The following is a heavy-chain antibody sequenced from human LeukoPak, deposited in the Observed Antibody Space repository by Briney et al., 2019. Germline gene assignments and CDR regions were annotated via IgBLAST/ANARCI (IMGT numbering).Heavy chain of an antibody. J-gene: IGHJ4*02. V-gene: IGHV3-23*01. Sequence: PGGSLRLSCAASGFTFSSYGMSWVRQAPGKGLEWVSGISGSGGSTYYADSVKGRFTISRDNSKNTLYLQMNSLRAEDTAVYYCTKDLNSGSGSYYNKDYFDYWGQGTLVTVSS. CDR1: GFTFSSYG. D-gene: IGHD3-10*01. CDR2: ISGSGGST. CDR3: TKDLNSGSGSYYNKDYFDY.